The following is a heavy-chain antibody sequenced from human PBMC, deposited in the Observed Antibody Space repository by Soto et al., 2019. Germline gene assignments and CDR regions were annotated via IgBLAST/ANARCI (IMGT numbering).Heavy chain of an antibody. V-gene: IGHV3-21*01. CDR3: ARGAVPAATHNWFDP. Sequence: EVQLVESGGGLVKPGGSLRRSCAAYGFTFSSYSMNWVRQAPGKGLERGSSISSSTGYIYYADSVKGRFTISRDNAKNSLYLQMTSLRAEDTAVYYCARGAVPAATHNWFDPWGQGTLVTVSS. D-gene: IGHD2-2*01. CDR2: ISSSTGYI. J-gene: IGHJ5*02. CDR1: GFTFSSYS.